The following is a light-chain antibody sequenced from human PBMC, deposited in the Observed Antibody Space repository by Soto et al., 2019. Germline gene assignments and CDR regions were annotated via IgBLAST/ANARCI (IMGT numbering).Light chain of an antibody. J-gene: IGKJ3*01. V-gene: IGKV3-20*01. CDR3: XXXXXXXFX. Sequence: EIVLTQSPGTLSLSPGERATLSCRASQSVSSSYLAWYQQKPGQAPRLLIYGASSRATGIPDRFSGSGSGTDFTLTIXXLEXXXXXXXXXXXXXXXXFXFGPGTKVDIK. CDR2: GAS. CDR1: QSVSSSY.